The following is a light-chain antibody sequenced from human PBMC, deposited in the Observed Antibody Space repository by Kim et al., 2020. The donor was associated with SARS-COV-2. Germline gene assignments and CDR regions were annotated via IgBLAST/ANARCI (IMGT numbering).Light chain of an antibody. CDR2: GKN. Sequence: GQTVRITCQENSLRSSYASWYQQKPGQAPVLVIYGKNNRPSGIPDRFSGSSSGNTASLTITGAQAEDEADYYCNSRDSSGNHLGVVFGGGTQLTVL. CDR1: SLRSSY. CDR3: NSRDSSGNHLGVV. J-gene: IGLJ2*01. V-gene: IGLV3-19*01.